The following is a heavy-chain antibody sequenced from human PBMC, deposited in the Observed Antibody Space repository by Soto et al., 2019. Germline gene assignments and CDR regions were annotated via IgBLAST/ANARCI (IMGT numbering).Heavy chain of an antibody. J-gene: IGHJ3*02. CDR1: GGSISSGGYY. Sequence: SETLSLTCTVSGGSISSGGYYWSWIRQHPGKGLEWIGYIYYSGSTYYNPSLKSRVTISVDTSENQFSLKLSSVTAADTAVYYCARVDYDILTGYRDVDAFDIWGQGTMVTVSS. CDR3: ARVDYDILTGYRDVDAFDI. CDR2: IYYSGST. D-gene: IGHD3-9*01. V-gene: IGHV4-31*03.